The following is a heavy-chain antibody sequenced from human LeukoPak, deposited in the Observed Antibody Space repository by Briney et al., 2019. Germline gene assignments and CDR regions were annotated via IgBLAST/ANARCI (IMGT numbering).Heavy chain of an antibody. CDR1: GFTFSTFN. CDR3: AKSYYYHSGSFDY. V-gene: IGHV3-30*18. CDR2: FSSDGRST. Sequence: GGSLRLSCAASGFTFSTFNMHWVRQAPGKGLEWVAVFSSDGRSTFYAENVQGRFTLSRDNSKNTLSLQMNSLRAEDAAVYYCAKSYYYHSGSFDYWGQGTLVTVSS. J-gene: IGHJ4*02. D-gene: IGHD3-10*01.